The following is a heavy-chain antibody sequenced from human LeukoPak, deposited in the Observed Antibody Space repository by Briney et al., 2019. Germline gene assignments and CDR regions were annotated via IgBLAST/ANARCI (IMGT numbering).Heavy chain of an antibody. J-gene: IGHJ4*02. Sequence: GGSLTLSCAASGFTFSSYWMSWVRQAPGKGLEWVANIKQDGSEKYYVDSVKGRFTISRDNAKNSLYLQMNSLRAEDTAVYYCARDVIRFGECYFDYWGQGTLVTVSS. CDR3: ARDVIRFGECYFDY. D-gene: IGHD3-10*01. V-gene: IGHV3-7*01. CDR2: IKQDGSEK. CDR1: GFTFSSYW.